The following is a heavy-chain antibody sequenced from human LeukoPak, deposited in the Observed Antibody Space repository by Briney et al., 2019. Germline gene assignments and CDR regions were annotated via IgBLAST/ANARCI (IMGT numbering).Heavy chain of an antibody. V-gene: IGHV1-18*01. CDR2: ISAYNGNT. Sequence: ASVKVSCKASGYTFTNSGMSWVRQAPGQGLEWMGWISAYNGNTKYAQKLQGRVTMTTDTSTSTAYMELRGLRSDDTAVYYCARDINYYYDSSGYYDYFDYWGQGTLVTVSS. CDR3: ARDINYYYDSSGYYDYFDY. J-gene: IGHJ4*02. D-gene: IGHD3-22*01. CDR1: GYTFTNSG.